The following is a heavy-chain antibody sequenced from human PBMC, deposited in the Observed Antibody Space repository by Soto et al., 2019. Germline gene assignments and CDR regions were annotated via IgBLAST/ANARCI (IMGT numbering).Heavy chain of an antibody. CDR2: IYYSGSI. J-gene: IGHJ5*02. CDR3: ASVGSDYDNSGYYLP. CDR1: GGSVSSGSYY. D-gene: IGHD3-22*01. Sequence: PSETLSLTCTVSGGSVSSGSYYWSWIRQPPGKGLEWIGYIYYSGSINYNPSLKSRVTISVDTSKNQFSLKLSSVTAADTAVYYCASVGSDYDNSGYYLPWGPGTLVTVSS. V-gene: IGHV4-61*01.